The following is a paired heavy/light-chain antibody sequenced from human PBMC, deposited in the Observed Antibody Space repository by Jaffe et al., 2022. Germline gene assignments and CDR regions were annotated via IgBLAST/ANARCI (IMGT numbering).Light chain of an antibody. Sequence: DIQLTQSPSFLSASVGDRVTITCRASQGISSYLAWYQQKPGKAPKLLIYAASTLQSGVPSRFSGSGSGTEFTLTISSLQPEDFATYYCQQLNSYRALTFGGGTKVEIK. J-gene: IGKJ4*01. CDR1: QGISSY. V-gene: IGKV1-9*01. CDR2: AAS. CDR3: QQLNSYRALT.
Heavy chain of an antibody. Sequence: QVQLVQSGAEVKKPGASVKVSCKASGYTFTSYGISWVRQAPGQGLEWMGWISAYNGNTNYAQKLQGRVTMTTDTSTSTAYMELRSLRSDDTAVYYCARLKYDYGDYVGWFDPWGQGTLVTVSS. J-gene: IGHJ5*02. CDR2: ISAYNGNT. D-gene: IGHD4-17*01. CDR1: GYTFTSYG. CDR3: ARLKYDYGDYVGWFDP. V-gene: IGHV1-18*01.